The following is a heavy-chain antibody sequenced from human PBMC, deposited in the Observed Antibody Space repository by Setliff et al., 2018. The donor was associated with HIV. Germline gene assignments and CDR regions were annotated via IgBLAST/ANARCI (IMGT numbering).Heavy chain of an antibody. V-gene: IGHV1-69*13. Sequence: EASVKVSCKASGGRFSNYGISWVRQAPGQGLEWMGGIIPIFGTTNYAQMFQGRVTVTADESTSTAYMELSSLRSEDTAVYYCARAVVPTYYDVLTGYVYYMDVWGKGTTVTVSS. J-gene: IGHJ6*03. CDR1: GGRFSNYG. CDR2: IIPIFGTT. D-gene: IGHD3-9*01. CDR3: ARAVVPTYYDVLTGYVYYMDV.